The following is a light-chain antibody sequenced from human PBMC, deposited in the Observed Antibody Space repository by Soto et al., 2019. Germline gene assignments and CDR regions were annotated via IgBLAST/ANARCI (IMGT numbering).Light chain of an antibody. CDR2: GNS. V-gene: IGLV1-40*01. CDR3: QSYDSSLSVYV. J-gene: IGLJ1*01. CDR1: SSNIGAGYD. Sequence: QAVVTQPPSVSGAPGQRVTISCTGSSSNIGAGYDVHWYQQLPGTAPKLLIYGNSNRPSGVPDRFSGSKSGTSASLAITGLQAEDEADYYCQSYDSSLSVYVFGTATKLTVL.